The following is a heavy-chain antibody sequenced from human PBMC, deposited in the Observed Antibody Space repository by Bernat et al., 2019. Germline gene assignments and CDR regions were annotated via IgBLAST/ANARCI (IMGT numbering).Heavy chain of an antibody. CDR3: ARSPRTGDVDY. D-gene: IGHD7-27*01. V-gene: IGHV3-7*03. CDR2: INQDGSAK. J-gene: IGHJ4*02. Sequence: EVQLVESGGGLVQPGGSLRLSCAASGFTFSVSWMSWVRQAPGKGLEWVANINQDGSAKYYVDSVRGRVTISRDNAKKSLYLQMNSLRADDTAVYYCARSPRTGDVDYWGQGTLVTVSS. CDR1: GFTFSVSW.